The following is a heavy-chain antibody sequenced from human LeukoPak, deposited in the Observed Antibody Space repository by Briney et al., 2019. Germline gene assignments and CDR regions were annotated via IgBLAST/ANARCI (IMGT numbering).Heavy chain of an antibody. Sequence: ASVKVSCKASGYTFTSYYMHWVRQAPGQGLEWLGIINPSGGSTSYAQKFQGRVTMTRDTSTSTVYMELSSLRSENTAVYYCARDLGPLGTDYWGQGTLVTVSS. CDR1: GYTFTSYY. CDR3: ARDLGPLGTDY. D-gene: IGHD1-14*01. V-gene: IGHV1-46*01. CDR2: INPSGGST. J-gene: IGHJ4*02.